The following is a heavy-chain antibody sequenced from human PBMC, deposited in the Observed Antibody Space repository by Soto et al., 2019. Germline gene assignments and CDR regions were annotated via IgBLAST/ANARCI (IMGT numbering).Heavy chain of an antibody. CDR2: INSDGSST. J-gene: IGHJ4*01. CDR3: TSGPPMYCSSSSCYASPFDY. D-gene: IGHD2-2*01. V-gene: IGHV3-74*01. Sequence: GGLLRLSCAASGFTLSSYWMRWVRKAKGKGLVWVSRINSDGSSTSYADSVKGRFTISRDNAKNTLYLQMNSLRAEDTAVYYCTSGPPMYCSSSSCYASPFDYWGQGTLVTVSS. CDR1: GFTLSSYW.